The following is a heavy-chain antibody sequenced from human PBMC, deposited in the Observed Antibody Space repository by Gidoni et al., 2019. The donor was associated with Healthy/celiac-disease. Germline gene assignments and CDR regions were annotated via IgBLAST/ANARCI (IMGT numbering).Heavy chain of an antibody. CDR2: ISGSGGST. J-gene: IGHJ6*03. CDR1: GFTFSSSA. D-gene: IGHD3-22*01. V-gene: IGHV3-23*04. CDR3: ATRETNYYDSSGAPMDV. Sequence: EVQLVESGGGLVQPGGSLRLSCAASGFTFSSSAMSWVRQAPGKGLEWVSAISGSGGSTYYADSVKGRFTISRDNFKNTLYLQMNSLRAEDTAVYYCATRETNYYDSSGAPMDVWGKGTTVTVSS.